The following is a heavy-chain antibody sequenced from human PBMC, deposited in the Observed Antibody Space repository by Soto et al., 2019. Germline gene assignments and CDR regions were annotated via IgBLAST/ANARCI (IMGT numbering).Heavy chain of an antibody. V-gene: IGHV3-23*01. J-gene: IGHJ4*02. Sequence: EVQLLESGGGLVQPGGSLSLSCAASGFTFSSYAMSWVRQAPGKGLEWVSAISGSGGSTYYADSVKGRFTISSDNSKKTLYLQMNSLRAEDTAVYYCAKGATYSSSWYVFDYWGQGTLVTVSS. CDR3: AKGATYSSSWYVFDY. CDR1: GFTFSSYA. CDR2: ISGSGGST. D-gene: IGHD6-13*01.